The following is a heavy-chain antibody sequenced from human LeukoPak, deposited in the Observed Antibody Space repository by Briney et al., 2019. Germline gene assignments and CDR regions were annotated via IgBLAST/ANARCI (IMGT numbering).Heavy chain of an antibody. CDR1: GFTFSSYE. D-gene: IGHD3-3*01. Sequence: GGSLRLSCAASGFTFSSYEMNWVRQAPGKGLEWVSYISSSGSTIYYADSVKGRFTLSRDNSKNTLYLQMNNLRAEDTAVYYCARGQRAHVEWSSYMDVWGKGTAVTVSS. J-gene: IGHJ6*03. V-gene: IGHV3-48*03. CDR3: ARGQRAHVEWSSYMDV. CDR2: ISSSGSTI.